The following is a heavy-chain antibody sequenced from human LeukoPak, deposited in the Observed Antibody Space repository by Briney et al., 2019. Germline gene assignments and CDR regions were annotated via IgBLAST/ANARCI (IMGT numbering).Heavy chain of an antibody. D-gene: IGHD4-11*01. CDR2: IYYSGST. CDR1: GGSISSHY. J-gene: IGHJ4*02. CDR3: ARYYYSNYEYYFDY. V-gene: IGHV4-59*11. Sequence: PSETLSLTCTVSGGSISSHYWSWIRQPPGKGLEWIGYIYYSGSTNYNPSLKSRVTISVDTSKNQFSLKLSSVTAADTAVYYCARYYYSNYEYYFDYWGQGILVTVSS.